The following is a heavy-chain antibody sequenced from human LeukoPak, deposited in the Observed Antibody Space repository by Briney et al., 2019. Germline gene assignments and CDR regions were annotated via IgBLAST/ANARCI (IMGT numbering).Heavy chain of an antibody. D-gene: IGHD3-16*01. CDR2: LAHDGSEK. V-gene: IGHV3-7*01. Sequence: GGSLRLSCAASGFTFSSYWMSWVRQAPGKGLEWVASLAHDGSEKYHVDSVKGRFTISRDNAKNSLYLQMNSLRAEDTAVYYCARYYEGAFDIWGQGTMVTVSS. CDR3: ARYYEGAFDI. CDR1: GFTFSSYW. J-gene: IGHJ3*02.